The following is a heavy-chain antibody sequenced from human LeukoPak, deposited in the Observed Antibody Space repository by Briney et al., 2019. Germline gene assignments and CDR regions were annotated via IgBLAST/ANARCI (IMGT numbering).Heavy chain of an antibody. V-gene: IGHV4-34*01. CDR2: INHSGST. CDR3: ARLPPGYMDV. J-gene: IGHJ6*03. CDR1: GGSFSGYH. Sequence: SETLSLTCAVYGGSFSGYHWSWIRQPPGKGLEWIGEINHSGSTNYNPSLKSRVTISVDTSKNQFSLKLSSVTAADTAVYYCARLPPGYMDVWGKGTTVTISS.